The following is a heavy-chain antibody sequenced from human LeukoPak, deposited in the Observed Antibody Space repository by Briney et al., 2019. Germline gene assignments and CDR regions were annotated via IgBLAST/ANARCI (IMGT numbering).Heavy chain of an antibody. CDR1: GYTFTGYY. Sequence: GASVKVSCKVSGYTFTGYYLHWLRQAPGQGLEWMGRINPDSGGTNCAQKFQGRVTMTRDTSINTAYMDLSSLRSDDTAVYYCARGPSGSDYWGQGTLVTVSS. D-gene: IGHD3-10*01. V-gene: IGHV1-2*06. J-gene: IGHJ4*02. CDR3: ARGPSGSDY. CDR2: INPDSGGT.